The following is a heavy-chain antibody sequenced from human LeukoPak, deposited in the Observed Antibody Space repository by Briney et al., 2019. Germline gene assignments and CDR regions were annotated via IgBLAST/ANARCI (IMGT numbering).Heavy chain of an antibody. J-gene: IGHJ4*02. CDR3: ARDPPGQYDILTGYYSLDY. CDR1: GYTFTDYA. CDR2: INPNSGGT. V-gene: IGHV1-2*02. D-gene: IGHD3-9*01. Sequence: ASVKVSCKASGYTFTDYAMNWVRQAPGQGLEWMGWINPNSGGTNYAQKFQGRVTMTRDTSISTAYMELSRLRSDDTAVYYCARDPPGQYDILTGYYSLDYWGQGTLVTVSS.